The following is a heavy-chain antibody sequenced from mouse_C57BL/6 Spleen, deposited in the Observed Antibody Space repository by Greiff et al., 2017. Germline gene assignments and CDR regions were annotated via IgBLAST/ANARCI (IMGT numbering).Heavy chain of an antibody. J-gene: IGHJ2*01. CDR3: ARRGLHYFDY. CDR1: GYAFSSSW. CDR2: IYPGDGDT. V-gene: IGHV1-82*01. Sequence: VQLQQSGPELVKPGASVKISCKASGYAFSSSWMNWVKQRPGKGLEWIGRIYPGDGDTNYNGKFKGKATLTADKSSSTAYMQLSSLTSEDSAVYFCARRGLHYFDYWGQGTTLTVFS.